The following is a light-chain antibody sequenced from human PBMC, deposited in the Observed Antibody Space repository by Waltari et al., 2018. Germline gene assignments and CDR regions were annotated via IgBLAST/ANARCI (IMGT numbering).Light chain of an antibody. Sequence: AVQMTQSPSSLSASVGDRVTITCRTSQNIGIDLGWYQQKPGKAPKLLIFDASNLQSGDPSRFSGRRSGTDFTLTISSLQPEDFATYYCFQHGEYPRTFGQGTKVEVK. CDR3: FQHGEYPRT. J-gene: IGKJ1*01. CDR1: QNIGID. CDR2: DAS. V-gene: IGKV1-6*01.